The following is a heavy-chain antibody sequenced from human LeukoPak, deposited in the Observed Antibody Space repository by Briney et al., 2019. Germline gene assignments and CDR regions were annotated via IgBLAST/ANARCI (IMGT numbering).Heavy chain of an antibody. CDR2: IYHSGST. CDR1: GGSISSSNW. D-gene: IGHD3-3*01. Sequence: SETLSPTCAVSGGSISSSNWWSWVRQPPGKGLEWIGEIYHSGSTYYNPSLKSRVTISVDTSKNQFSLRMSSVTATDTAVYYCARHSGLRSPFDPWGQGALVTVSS. V-gene: IGHV4-4*02. J-gene: IGHJ5*02. CDR3: ARHSGLRSPFDP.